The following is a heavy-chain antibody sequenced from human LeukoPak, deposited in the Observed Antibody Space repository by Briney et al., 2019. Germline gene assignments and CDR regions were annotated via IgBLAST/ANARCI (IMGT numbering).Heavy chain of an antibody. CDR1: GFTFSSYA. CDR2: ISSSKTDI. D-gene: IGHD2-15*01. J-gene: IGHJ4*02. Sequence: KSGGSLRLSCAASGFTFSSYAMSWVRQAPGKGLEWVSSISSSKTDIYYADSVRGRFTISRDNVKNSLYLQMNSLRAEDTAVYYCVREGRSISVWCSGGSCYDFDYWGQGTLVTVSS. V-gene: IGHV3-21*01. CDR3: VREGRSISVWCSGGSCYDFDY.